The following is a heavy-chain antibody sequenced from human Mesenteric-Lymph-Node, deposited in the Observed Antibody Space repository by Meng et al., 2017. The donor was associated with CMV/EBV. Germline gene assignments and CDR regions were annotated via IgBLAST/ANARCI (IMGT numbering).Heavy chain of an antibody. CDR3: ARGGSYYDSSGSILEYFQH. CDR1: YD. Sequence: YDLSWVRQAPGQGPEWMGWISAYTTRAKFAEKFQDRVTMTTDTSTSTAYLELSSLRSEDTAVYYCARGGSYYDSSGSILEYFQHWGQGTPVTVSS. CDR2: ISAYTTRA. J-gene: IGHJ1*01. D-gene: IGHD3-22*01. V-gene: IGHV1-18*04.